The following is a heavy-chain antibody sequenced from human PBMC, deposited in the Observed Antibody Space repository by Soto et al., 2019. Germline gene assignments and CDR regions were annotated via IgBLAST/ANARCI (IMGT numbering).Heavy chain of an antibody. CDR3: AKSTHENIVVVVAALDY. CDR1: GFTFSSYA. CDR2: ISGSGGST. V-gene: IGHV3-23*01. Sequence: GGSLRLSCAASGFTFSSYAMSWVRQAPGKGLEWVSAISGSGGSTYYADSVKGRFTISRDNSKNTLYLQMNSLRAEDTAVYYCAKSTHENIVVVVAALDYWGQGTLVTVSS. D-gene: IGHD2-15*01. J-gene: IGHJ4*02.